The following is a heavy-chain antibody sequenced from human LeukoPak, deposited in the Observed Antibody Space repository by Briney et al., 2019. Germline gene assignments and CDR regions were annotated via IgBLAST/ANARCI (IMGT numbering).Heavy chain of an antibody. CDR1: GFTFSSYA. J-gene: IGHJ6*02. V-gene: IGHV3-30-3*01. CDR3: ARDQLGYYGMDV. CDR2: ISYDGSNK. D-gene: IGHD3-10*01. Sequence: GGSLRLSCAASGFTFSSYAMHWVRQAPGKGLEWVAVISYDGSNKYYADSVMGRFTISRDNSKNTLYLQMNSLRAEDTAVYYCARDQLGYYGMDVWGQGTTVTVSS.